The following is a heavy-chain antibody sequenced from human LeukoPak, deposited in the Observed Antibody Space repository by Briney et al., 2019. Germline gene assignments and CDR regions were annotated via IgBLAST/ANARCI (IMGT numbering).Heavy chain of an antibody. D-gene: IGHD1-26*01. CDR3: ARSGNSGTYYSAFDI. CDR1: GYSFTTYW. Sequence: SGESLKISCKGSGYSFTTYWVGWVRQMPGRGLEWMGIIYPGDSDTRYSPSFQGQVTISADRSISTAYLQWSSLKASDTAMYHCARSGNSGTYYSAFDIWGQGTMVTVSS. V-gene: IGHV5-51*01. CDR2: IYPGDSDT. J-gene: IGHJ3*02.